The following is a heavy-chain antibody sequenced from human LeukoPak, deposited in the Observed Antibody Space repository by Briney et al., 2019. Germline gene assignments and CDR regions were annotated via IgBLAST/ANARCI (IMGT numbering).Heavy chain of an antibody. CDR2: VSVSGDST. CDR1: GLTYSSYA. V-gene: IGHV3-23*01. D-gene: IGHD5-12*01. CDR3: GNGGDIAVAPDY. Sequence: GGSLRLSCAASGLTYSSYAMSWVRQAPGKGLEWVSGVSVSGDSTYYADSVKGRFTISRDNAKNTLYLQMNSLRAEDAAVYSCGNGGDIAVAPDYWGQGTLVTVSS. J-gene: IGHJ4*02.